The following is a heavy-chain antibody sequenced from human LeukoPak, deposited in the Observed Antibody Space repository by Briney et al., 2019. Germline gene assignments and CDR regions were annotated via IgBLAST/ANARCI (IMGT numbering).Heavy chain of an antibody. CDR3: ARDAWLGY. CDR1: GGSISSSSYY. D-gene: IGHD3-9*01. V-gene: IGHV4-39*07. Sequence: SETLSLTCTVSGGSISSSSYYWGWIRQPPGKGLEWIGSIYYSGSTYYNPSLKSRVTISVDTSKNQFSLKLSSVTAADTAVYYCARDAWLGYWGQGTLVTVSS. J-gene: IGHJ4*02. CDR2: IYYSGST.